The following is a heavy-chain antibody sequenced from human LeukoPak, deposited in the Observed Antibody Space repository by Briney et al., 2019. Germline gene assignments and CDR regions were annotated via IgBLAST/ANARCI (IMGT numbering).Heavy chain of an antibody. CDR1: GGSISSYY. D-gene: IGHD1-26*01. CDR2: IYTSGST. Sequence: SETLSLTCTVSGGSISSYYWSWIRQPAGRGLEWFGRIYTSGSTNYNASLKSRVSMSVDTSKNQFSLKLSSVTAADTAVFYCARENSGSYREFDYWGQGTLVTVSS. J-gene: IGHJ4*02. V-gene: IGHV4-4*07. CDR3: ARENSGSYREFDY.